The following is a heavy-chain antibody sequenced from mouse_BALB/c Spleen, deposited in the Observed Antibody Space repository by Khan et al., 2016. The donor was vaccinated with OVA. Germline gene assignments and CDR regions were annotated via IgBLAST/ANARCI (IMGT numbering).Heavy chain of an antibody. CDR2: ISSSGST. V-gene: IGHV3-2*02. J-gene: IGHJ4*01. CDR1: GYSITSDYA. D-gene: IGHD2-3*01. Sequence: VQLQQSGPGLVKPSQSLSLTCTVTGYSITSDYAWNWIRQFPGNKLEWMGYISSSGSTNYYPALKSRISITRDTSKNQFFLQLNSVTTEDTATYYCARDGSRYNYAMDYWGQGTSVTVSS. CDR3: ARDGSRYNYAMDY.